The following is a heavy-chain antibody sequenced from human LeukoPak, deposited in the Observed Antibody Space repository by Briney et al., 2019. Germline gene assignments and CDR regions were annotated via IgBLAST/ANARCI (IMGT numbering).Heavy chain of an antibody. CDR2: ISGSGGST. V-gene: IGHV3-23*01. CDR1: GFTFSSYG. J-gene: IGHJ3*02. CDR3: ARDPYVWGSYRYDAFDI. Sequence: GGSLRLSCAASGFTFSSYGMSWVRQAPGKGLEWVSAISGSGGSTYYADSVKGRFTISRDNSKNTLYLQMNSLRAEDTAVYYCARDPYVWGSYRYDAFDIWGQGTMVTVSS. D-gene: IGHD3-16*02.